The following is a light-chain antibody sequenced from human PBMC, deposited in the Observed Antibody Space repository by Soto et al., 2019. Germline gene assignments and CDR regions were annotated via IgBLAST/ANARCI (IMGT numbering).Light chain of an antibody. CDR2: GNS. J-gene: IGLJ2*01. CDR1: SSNIGAGYD. CDR3: QSYDSSLSGSVV. Sequence: QSVLTQPPSVSGAPGQRVTISCTGSSSNIGAGYDVHWYQQLPGTAPKLLIYGNSNRPSGVPDRSSGSKSRTSASLAITGLQAEDEADYSCQSYDSSLSGSVVFGGGTKLTVL. V-gene: IGLV1-40*01.